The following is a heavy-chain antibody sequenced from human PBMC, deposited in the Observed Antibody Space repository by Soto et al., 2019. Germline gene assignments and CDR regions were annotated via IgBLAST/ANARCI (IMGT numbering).Heavy chain of an antibody. V-gene: IGHV3-11*06. CDR1: GFTFSDFY. D-gene: IGHD2-21*01. J-gene: IGHJ4*02. Sequence: PGGSLRLSCEVSGFTFSDFYMSWIRQSPGKGLEWLSYISPKSNYKQYAESVKGRHTISRDNAKNSLSLQMNSLRVEDTAVYYCVRGGGGGQFDSWGQGTLGTVS. CDR3: VRGGGGGQFDS. CDR2: ISPKSNYK.